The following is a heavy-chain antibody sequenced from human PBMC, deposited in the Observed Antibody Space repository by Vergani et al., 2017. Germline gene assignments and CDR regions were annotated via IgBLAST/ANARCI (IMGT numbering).Heavy chain of an antibody. CDR3: GVIMVRSPRPDNWFDS. Sequence: QIQLQESGPGLVKPSETLSLPFSVSGSSLSRGFYWAWIRQPPEKGLEWIGGMCHTGEASNSPSLQSRVAFSMDTSKNQFSLQLTSVTAADTAVYFCGVIMVRSPRPDNWFDSWGRGTLVTVSS. J-gene: IGHJ5*01. CDR1: GSSLSRGFY. V-gene: IGHV4-38-2*02. CDR2: MCHTGEA. D-gene: IGHD3-10*01.